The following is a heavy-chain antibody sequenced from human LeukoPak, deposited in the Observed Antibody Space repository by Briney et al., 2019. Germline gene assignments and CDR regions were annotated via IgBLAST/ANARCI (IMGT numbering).Heavy chain of an antibody. CDR1: GFTFSDYH. CDR2: IGPGGNTI. CDR3: AAGRDIAVAGPGGYFDY. J-gene: IGHJ4*02. V-gene: IGHV3-11*01. D-gene: IGHD6-19*01. Sequence: GASLRLSCVASGFTFSDYHMNWIRQAPGKGLEWVSYIGPGGNTIYFADSVNGRFTLSRDSARNSLSPQMNSLTAEDTAVYYCAAGRDIAVAGPGGYFDYWGRGTLVTVSS.